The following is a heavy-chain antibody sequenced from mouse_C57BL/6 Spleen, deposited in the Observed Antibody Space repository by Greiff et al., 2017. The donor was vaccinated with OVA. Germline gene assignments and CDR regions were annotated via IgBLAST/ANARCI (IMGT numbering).Heavy chain of an antibody. CDR3: EGEVYWYGSSYDMDY. CDR2: IHPNSGST. D-gene: IGHD1-1*01. V-gene: IGHV1-64*01. Sequence: QVQLQQPGAELVKPGASVMLSCKAFGYTFTSYWLLWVKQRPGHGLEWIGMIHPNSGSTNYNEKFKSKATLTVDKSSSTAYMQLSSLTSEDSAVYYCEGEVYWYGSSYDMDYWGQKTAVTVTS. CDR1: GYTFTSYW. J-gene: IGHJ4*01.